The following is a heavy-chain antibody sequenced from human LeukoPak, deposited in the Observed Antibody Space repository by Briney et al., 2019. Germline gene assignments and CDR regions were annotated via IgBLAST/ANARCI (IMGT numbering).Heavy chain of an antibody. V-gene: IGHV3-74*01. J-gene: IGHJ4*02. CDR3: TTLYGGSLDY. CDR1: GFTFSSYS. D-gene: IGHD5-12*01. Sequence: GGSLRLPCAASGFTFSSYSMNWVRQAPGEGPVWVSRINTDGSSKSYADSVEGRFTISRDNAKNTLFLQMNSLRAEDTAMYYCTTLYGGSLDYWGQGTLVTVSS. CDR2: INTDGSSK.